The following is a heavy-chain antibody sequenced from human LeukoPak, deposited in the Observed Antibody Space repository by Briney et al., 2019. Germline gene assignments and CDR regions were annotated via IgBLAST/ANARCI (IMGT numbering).Heavy chain of an antibody. Sequence: SETLSLTCTVSGGSISSSSYYWGWIRQPPGKGLEWIGSIYYSGSTYYNPSLKSRVTISVDTSKNQFSLKLSSVTAADTAVYYCAREGGAVAGPFDPWGQGTLVTVSS. V-gene: IGHV4-39*07. J-gene: IGHJ5*02. CDR1: GGSISSSSYY. CDR2: IYYSGST. D-gene: IGHD6-19*01. CDR3: AREGGAVAGPFDP.